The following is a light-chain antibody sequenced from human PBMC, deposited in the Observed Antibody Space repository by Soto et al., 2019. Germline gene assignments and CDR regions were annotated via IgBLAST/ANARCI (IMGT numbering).Light chain of an antibody. CDR2: DAS. J-gene: IGKJ5*01. V-gene: IGKV3-11*01. CDR3: QQRSNWRST. Sequence: ELVLTQSPATLSLSPGERATLSCRASQSGSSYLACDQRRPGQAPRLLIYDASNMATGITARFSGSGSGTDFTRTIGSLEPEDFAVYYCQQRSNWRSTFGQGTRLEIK. CDR1: QSGSSY.